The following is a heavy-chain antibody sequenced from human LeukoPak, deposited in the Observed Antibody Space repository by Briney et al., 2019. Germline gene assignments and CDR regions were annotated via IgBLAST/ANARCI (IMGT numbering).Heavy chain of an antibody. CDR2: TYYRSKWYN. J-gene: IGHJ6*03. D-gene: IGHD6-13*01. CDR1: GDSVSSNSAG. V-gene: IGHV6-1*01. Sequence: SQTLSLTCAISGDSVSSNSAGWNWIRQSPSRGLEWLGRTYYRSKWYNDFAPSVRNRITINPDTSKNQFSLQLNSVTPEDTAVYYCARVYTGSSWDYYYYMDVWGKGTTVTVSS. CDR3: ARVYTGSSWDYYYYMDV.